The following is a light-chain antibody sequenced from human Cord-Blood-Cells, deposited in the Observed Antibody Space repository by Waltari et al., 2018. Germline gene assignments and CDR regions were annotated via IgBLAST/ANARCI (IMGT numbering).Light chain of an antibody. V-gene: IGLV2-11*01. CDR3: CSYAGSFWV. Sequence: QSALTQPRSVSGSPGQSVTISCTGTSSDVGGYNYVFWYQQHPGKAPKLMIYAVSKRPSGVPDRFSGSKSGNTASLTISGLQAEDEADYYCCSYAGSFWVFGGGTKLTVL. CDR1: SSDVGGYNY. CDR2: AVS. J-gene: IGLJ3*02.